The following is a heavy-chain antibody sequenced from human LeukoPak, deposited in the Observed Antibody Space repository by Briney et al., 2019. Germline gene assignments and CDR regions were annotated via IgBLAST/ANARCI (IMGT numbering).Heavy chain of an antibody. V-gene: IGHV4-28*03. CDR2: IYYSGST. CDR1: GYSISSSNW. J-gene: IGHJ4*02. Sequence: PSETLSLTCAVSGYSISSSNWWGWIRQPPGKGLEWIGYIYYSGSTNYNPSLKSRVTMSVDTSKNQFSLKLSSVTAADTAVYYCARVGGSSWYVSFYDYWGQGTLVAVSS. CDR3: ARVGGSSWYVSFYDY. D-gene: IGHD6-13*01.